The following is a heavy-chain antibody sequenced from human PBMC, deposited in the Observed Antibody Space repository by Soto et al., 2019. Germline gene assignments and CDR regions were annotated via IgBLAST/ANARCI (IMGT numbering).Heavy chain of an antibody. CDR1: GYTFTSYA. CDR2: INAGNGNT. D-gene: IGHD3-16*01. CDR3: ARDDRLGAFDP. Sequence: QVQLVQSGAEVKKPGASVKVSCKASGYTFTSYAMHWVRQAPGQRLEWMGWINAGNGNTKYSQKCQGRVTITRDTSASTAYMELSSLRSEDTAVYYCARDDRLGAFDPWGQGTLVTVSS. V-gene: IGHV1-3*01. J-gene: IGHJ5*02.